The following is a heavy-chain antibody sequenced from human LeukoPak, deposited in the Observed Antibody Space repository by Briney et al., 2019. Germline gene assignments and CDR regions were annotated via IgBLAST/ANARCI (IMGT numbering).Heavy chain of an antibody. CDR1: GFTFSSYS. V-gene: IGHV3-21*01. D-gene: IGHD2/OR15-2a*01. J-gene: IGHJ3*01. CDR3: ARGGFYL. Sequence: PGGSLRLSCAASGFTFSSYSMNWVRQAPGKGLEWVSSISSSSYIYYADSVKGRFTISGDNAKNSLYLQMNSLRAEDTAVYYCARGGFYLLGQGTMVTVSS. CDR2: ISSSSYI.